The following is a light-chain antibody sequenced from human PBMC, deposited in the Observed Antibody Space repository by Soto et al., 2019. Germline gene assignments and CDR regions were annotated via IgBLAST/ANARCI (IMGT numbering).Light chain of an antibody. CDR1: SSDVGGNDY. V-gene: IGLV2-11*01. Sequence: QSALTQPRSVSGSPGQSVTISCTGISSDVGGNDYVSWYQQHPGKAPKLMIYDVSRRPSGVPDRFSGSESGNTASLTISGLQPEDEADYYCCSYAGTDTLGVFGGGTKVTVL. CDR3: CSYAGTDTLGV. CDR2: DVS. J-gene: IGLJ3*02.